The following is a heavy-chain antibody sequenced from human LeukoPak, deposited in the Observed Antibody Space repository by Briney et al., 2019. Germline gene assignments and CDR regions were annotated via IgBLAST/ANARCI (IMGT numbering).Heavy chain of an antibody. Sequence: GGSLRLSCAASGFTFSRYNMRWLRQAPGKGLEWVSYIFYNGRNIHYADSVKGRFTISRDNSKNTLYLQMNSLRAEDTAMYYCARATVNCGREGWVRGTTATVS. CDR3: ARATVNCGREG. J-gene: IGHJ6*02. CDR1: GFTFSRYN. V-gene: IGHV3-11*01. D-gene: IGHD4-4*01. CDR2: IFYNGRNI.